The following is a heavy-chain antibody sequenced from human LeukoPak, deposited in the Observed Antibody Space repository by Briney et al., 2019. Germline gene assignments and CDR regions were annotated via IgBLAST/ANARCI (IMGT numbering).Heavy chain of an antibody. Sequence: NPSQTLSLTCTVSGDSISSGDYYWSWIRQPPGKGLEWIGYIYYSGSTYYNPSLKSRVTISVDTSKNQFSLKLSSVTAAETAVYYCASRKYYGSGSYYGPFDYWGQGTLVTVSS. CDR1: GDSISSGDYY. J-gene: IGHJ4*02. CDR2: IYYSGST. D-gene: IGHD3-10*01. V-gene: IGHV4-30-4*08. CDR3: ASRKYYGSGSYYGPFDY.